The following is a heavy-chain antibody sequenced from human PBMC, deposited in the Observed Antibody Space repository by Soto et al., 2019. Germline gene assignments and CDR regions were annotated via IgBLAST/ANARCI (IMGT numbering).Heavy chain of an antibody. D-gene: IGHD2-21*01. CDR1: GYTFTSYG. V-gene: IGHV1-18*01. CDR2: ISAYNGNT. J-gene: IGHJ5*02. Sequence: QVQLEQSGAEVKKPGASVKVSCKASGYTFTSYGISWVRQAPGQGLEWMGRISAYNGNTNYAQKLQGRVTMTTDTXTSTAYMELGSMRSDDTAVYYCARVVRALGHGFDPWGQGTLVTVSS. CDR3: ARVVRALGHGFDP.